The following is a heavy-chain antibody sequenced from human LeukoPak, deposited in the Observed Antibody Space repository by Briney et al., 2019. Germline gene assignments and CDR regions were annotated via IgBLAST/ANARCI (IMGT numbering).Heavy chain of an antibody. Sequence: GGSLRLSCAASGFTFSSYEMNWVRQAPGKGLEWVSYISSSGSTIYYADSVKGRFTISRDNAKNSLYLQMNSLRAEDTAVYYCVREGKQLWLRAPFDYWGQGTLVTVSS. CDR2: ISSSGSTI. V-gene: IGHV3-48*03. J-gene: IGHJ4*02. CDR1: GFTFSSYE. D-gene: IGHD5-18*01. CDR3: VREGKQLWLRAPFDY.